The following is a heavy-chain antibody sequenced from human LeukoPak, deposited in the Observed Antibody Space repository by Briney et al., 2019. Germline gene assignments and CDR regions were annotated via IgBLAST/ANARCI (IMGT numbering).Heavy chain of an antibody. J-gene: IGHJ3*02. CDR1: GFIFSSHG. CDR2: IWYDGSNK. D-gene: IGHD2-8*01. V-gene: IGHV3-33*01. Sequence: GGSLRLSCAASGFIFSSHGMHWVRQAPDKGLEWVAIIWYDGSNKYYADSVKGRFTISRDNSKNTLYLQMNSLRAEDTAVYYCARSRSNVLMVYAIDAFDIWGQGTMVTVSS. CDR3: ARSRSNVLMVYAIDAFDI.